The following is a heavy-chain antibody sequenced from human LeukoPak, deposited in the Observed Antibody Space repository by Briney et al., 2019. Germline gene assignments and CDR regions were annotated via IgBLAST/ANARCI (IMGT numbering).Heavy chain of an antibody. CDR2: INPNDGDT. CDR3: ARANFLYCSSTTCLFDY. CDR1: GYTFTDYY. V-gene: IGHV1-2*02. Sequence: ASVKVSCKASGYTFTDYYMHWVRQAPGQGFECMGWINPNDGDTNYAQTFQGRVTMTRDTSISTAHMEVSRLRSDDTAVYYCARANFLYCSSTTCLFDYWGQGTLVTVSS. D-gene: IGHD2-2*01. J-gene: IGHJ4*02.